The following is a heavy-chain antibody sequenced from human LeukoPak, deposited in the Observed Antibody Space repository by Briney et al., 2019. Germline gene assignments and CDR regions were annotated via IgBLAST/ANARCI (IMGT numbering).Heavy chain of an antibody. Sequence: SETLSLTCAVYGGSFSDYYWSWIRQPPGKGLEWIGEINHSGSTNYNPSLKSRVTISVDTSKNRFSLKLSSVTAADTAVYYCARFGLTGLLDWGQGTLVTVSS. CDR1: GGSFSDYY. CDR3: ARFGLTGLLD. V-gene: IGHV4-34*01. J-gene: IGHJ4*02. D-gene: IGHD3-9*01. CDR2: INHSGST.